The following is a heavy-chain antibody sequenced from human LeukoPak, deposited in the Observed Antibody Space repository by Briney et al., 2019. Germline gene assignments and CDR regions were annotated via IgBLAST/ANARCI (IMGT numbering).Heavy chain of an antibody. Sequence: SASVKVSCKASGYTFTGYYMHWVRQAPGQGLEWMGWINPNSGGTNYAQKFQGRVTMTRDTSISTAYMELSRLRSDDTAVYYCARVPPPPTYRSPLDYWGQGTLVTVSS. CDR1: GYTFTGYY. J-gene: IGHJ4*02. CDR3: ARVPPPPTYRSPLDY. CDR2: INPNSGGT. D-gene: IGHD1-26*01. V-gene: IGHV1-2*02.